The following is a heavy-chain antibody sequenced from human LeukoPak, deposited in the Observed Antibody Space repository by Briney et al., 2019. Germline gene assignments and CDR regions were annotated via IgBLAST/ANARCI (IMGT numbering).Heavy chain of an antibody. J-gene: IGHJ3*02. V-gene: IGHV1-69*13. D-gene: IGHD1-26*01. CDR2: IIPIFGTA. Sequence: ASVKVSCKASGGTFSSYAISWVRQAPGQGLEWMGGIIPIFGTANYAQKFQGRVTITADESTSTAYMELSSLRSEDTAVYYCARGVRIVGATSAFDIWGQGTMVTVSS. CDR1: GGTFSSYA. CDR3: ARGVRIVGATSAFDI.